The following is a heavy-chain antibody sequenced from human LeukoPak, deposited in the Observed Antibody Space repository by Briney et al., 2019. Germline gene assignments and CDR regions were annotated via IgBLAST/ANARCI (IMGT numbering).Heavy chain of an antibody. V-gene: IGHV1-2*06. J-gene: IGHJ3*02. CDR1: GYTFTGYY. CDR3: ARDRSWRSGSYGVDAAFDI. Sequence: ASVKVSCKASGYTFTGYYMHWVRQAPGQGLEWMGRINPNSDGTNYAQKFQGMVTMTRDTSISTAYMELSRLRSDDTAVYYCARDRSWRSGSYGVDAAFDIWGQGTMVTVSS. D-gene: IGHD1-26*01. CDR2: INPNSDGT.